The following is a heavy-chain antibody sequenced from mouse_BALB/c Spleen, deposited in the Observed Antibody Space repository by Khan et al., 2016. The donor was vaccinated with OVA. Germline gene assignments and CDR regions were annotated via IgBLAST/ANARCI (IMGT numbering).Heavy chain of an antibody. CDR2: ISYSGGT. V-gene: IGHV3-2*02. CDR1: GYSITSGYG. J-gene: IGHJ2*01. CDR3: ARTARIKY. D-gene: IGHD1-2*01. Sequence: EVQLVESGPGLVKPSPSLSLTCTVTGYSITSGYGWNWIRQFPGNKLEWMGYISYSGGTNYNPSFKSRISITRDTSKNQFFLQLNAVTTEDTATYYCARTARIKYWGQGTTLTVSS.